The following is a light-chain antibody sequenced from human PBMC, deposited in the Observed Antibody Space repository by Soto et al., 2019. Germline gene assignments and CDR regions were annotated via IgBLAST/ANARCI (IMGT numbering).Light chain of an antibody. Sequence: QSALTQPASVSGSPGQSITISCTGTSSDVGGYNYVSWYQHHPGKAPNLIIHGVTHRPSGVSTRFSASKSAYTASLTISGLQAEDEADYYCSSFTTNYFYVFGPGTKLTVL. J-gene: IGLJ1*01. CDR3: SSFTTNYFYV. CDR1: SSDVGGYNY. CDR2: GVT. V-gene: IGLV2-14*01.